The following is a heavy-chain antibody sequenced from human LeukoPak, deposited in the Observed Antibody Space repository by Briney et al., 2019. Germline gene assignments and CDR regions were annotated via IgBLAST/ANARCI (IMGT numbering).Heavy chain of an antibody. Sequence: GGSLRLSCAASGFTVSSNYMSWVRQAPGKGLEWVSYISSSGSTIYYADSVKGRFTISRDNAKNSLYLQMNSLRAEDTAVYYCARRAPTVFDYWGQGTLVTVSS. CDR1: GFTVSSNY. CDR2: ISSSGSTI. CDR3: ARRAPTVFDY. J-gene: IGHJ4*02. V-gene: IGHV3-11*01. D-gene: IGHD4-11*01.